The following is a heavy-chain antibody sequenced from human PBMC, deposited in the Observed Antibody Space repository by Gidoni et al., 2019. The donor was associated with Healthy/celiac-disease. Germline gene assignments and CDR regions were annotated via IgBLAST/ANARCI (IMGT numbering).Heavy chain of an antibody. CDR1: GGSISSYY. CDR2: IYTSGST. V-gene: IGHV4-4*07. Sequence: QVQLQESGPGLVKPSETLSLTCTVSGGSISSYYWSWIRQPAGKGLEWIGRIYTSGSTNYNPSLKSRVTMSVDTSKNQCSLKLSSVTAADTAVYYCARERIVVVPAANYYYYYGMDVWGQGTTVTVSS. D-gene: IGHD2-2*01. CDR3: ARERIVVVPAANYYYYYGMDV. J-gene: IGHJ6*02.